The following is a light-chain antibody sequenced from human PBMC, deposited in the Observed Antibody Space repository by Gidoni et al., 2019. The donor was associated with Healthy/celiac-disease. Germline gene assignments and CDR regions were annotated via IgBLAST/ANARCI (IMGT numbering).Light chain of an antibody. V-gene: IGLV1-40*01. J-gene: IGLJ3*02. CDR3: QSYDSSLSGSRV. CDR2: GNS. Sequence: QSVLTQPPSVSEAPGQRVTISCTGSSSNIGAGYEVHWYQQLPGTAPKLLIYGNSNRPSGVPDRFSGSKSGTSASLAITGLQAEDEADYYCQSYDSSLSGSRVFGGGTKLTVL. CDR1: SSNIGAGYE.